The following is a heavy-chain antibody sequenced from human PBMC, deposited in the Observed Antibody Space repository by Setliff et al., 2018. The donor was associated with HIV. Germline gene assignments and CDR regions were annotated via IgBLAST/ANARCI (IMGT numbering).Heavy chain of an antibody. J-gene: IGHJ4*02. Sequence: SLRLSCAASGFTFGDYAMSWVRQAPGKGLEWVGFIRTNARGGATEYAASVKGRFTISRDDSKSIAYLQMSSLKIEDTAVYYCARDFKSGYVDYLGQGIPVTVSS. D-gene: IGHD2-15*01. CDR2: IRTNARGGAT. V-gene: IGHV3-49*04. CDR1: GFTFGDYA. CDR3: ARDFKSGYVDY.